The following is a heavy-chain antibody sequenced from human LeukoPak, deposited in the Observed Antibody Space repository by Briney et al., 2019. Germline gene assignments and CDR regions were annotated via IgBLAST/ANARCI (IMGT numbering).Heavy chain of an antibody. CDR2: IKEDESTK. J-gene: IGHJ4*02. CDR1: GFIFTDHW. V-gene: IGHV3-7*01. CDR3: ARAVDVADY. D-gene: IGHD3-16*01. Sequence: GSLRLSCAASGFIFTDHWMSWVRQAPGKGLEWVGNIKEDESTKFYADSVKGRLTISRDNAKYSVYLQMNNLRVEDTAVYYCARAVDVADYWGRGTLVTVSS.